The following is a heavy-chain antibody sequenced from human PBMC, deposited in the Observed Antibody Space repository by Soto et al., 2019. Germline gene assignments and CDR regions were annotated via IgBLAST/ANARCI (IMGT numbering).Heavy chain of an antibody. CDR3: ASKYYGSGSYYNVAPEKD. CDR1: GGTFSSYA. CDR2: IIPIFGTA. V-gene: IGHV1-69*13. Sequence: ASVKVSCKASGGTFSSYAISWVRQAPGQGLEWMGGIIPIFGTANYAQKFQGRVTITADESTSTAYMELSSLRSEDTAVYYCASKYYGSGSYYNVAPEKDWGQGTLVTVSS. D-gene: IGHD3-10*01. J-gene: IGHJ4*02.